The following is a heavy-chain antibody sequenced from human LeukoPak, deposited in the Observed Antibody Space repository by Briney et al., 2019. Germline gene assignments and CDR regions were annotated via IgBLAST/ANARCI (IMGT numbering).Heavy chain of an antibody. CDR1: GFTFSSYS. D-gene: IGHD2-15*01. J-gene: IGHJ4*02. CDR2: ISSSSTTI. Sequence: GGSLRLSCAASGFTFSSYSMMWVRQAPGKGLEWVSYISSSSTTIHYADSVKGRFTISRDNAKNSLYLQMNSLRAEDTAVYYCARDPSGFGYWGQGTLVTVSS. CDR3: ARDPSGFGY. V-gene: IGHV3-48*01.